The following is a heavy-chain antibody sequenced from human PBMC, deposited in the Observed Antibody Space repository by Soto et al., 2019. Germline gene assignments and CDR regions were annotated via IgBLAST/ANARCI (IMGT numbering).Heavy chain of an antibody. CDR3: ARAGSSWYHYYYYYYMDV. J-gene: IGHJ6*03. Sequence: QVQLVQSGAEVKKPGASVKVSCKASGYTFTSYGISWVRQAPGQGLEWMGWISAYNGNTNYAQKLQGRVTMTTDTSTSTADMELRSLRSDDTAVYYCARAGSSWYHYYYYYYMDVWGKGTTVTVSS. D-gene: IGHD6-13*01. CDR2: ISAYNGNT. V-gene: IGHV1-18*01. CDR1: GYTFTSYG.